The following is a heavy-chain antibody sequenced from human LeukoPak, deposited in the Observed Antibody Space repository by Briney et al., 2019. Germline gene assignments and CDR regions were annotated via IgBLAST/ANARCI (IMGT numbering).Heavy chain of an antibody. D-gene: IGHD6-13*01. Sequence: ASVKVSCKASRHTFTVWHIHWVRQAPGQGLEWMGWINPNSGGTNYAQNFQGRVTMTRDTSVNTLYMELSSLRYDDTAMYYCAIIFGGSWYSWFDPWGRGTLVTVSS. CDR2: INPNSGGT. CDR1: RHTFTVWH. J-gene: IGHJ5*02. CDR3: AIIFGGSWYSWFDP. V-gene: IGHV1-2*02.